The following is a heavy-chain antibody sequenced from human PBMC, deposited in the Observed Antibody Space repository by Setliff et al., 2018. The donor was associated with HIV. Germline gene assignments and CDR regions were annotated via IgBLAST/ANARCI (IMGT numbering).Heavy chain of an antibody. V-gene: IGHV4-59*08. CDR1: SGSMTGHY. J-gene: IGHJ4*02. Sequence: TSETLSLTCSVSSGSMTGHYWTWVRQPPGKGLEWIGYILYSGSTNYNPSLKSRVTISVDTSKNQFSLKLSSVTAADTAVYYCARTQQTYYYDSSGYYFDYWGQGTLVTVSS. CDR3: ARTQQTYYYDSSGYYFDY. CDR2: ILYSGST. D-gene: IGHD3-22*01.